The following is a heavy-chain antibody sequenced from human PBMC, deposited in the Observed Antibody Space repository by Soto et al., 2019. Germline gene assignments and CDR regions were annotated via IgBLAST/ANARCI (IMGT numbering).Heavy chain of an antibody. CDR2: INHSGST. Sequence: SETLSLTCAVYGGSFSGYYWSWIRQPPGKGLEWIGEINHSGSTNYNPSLKSRVTISVDTSKNQFSLKLSSVTAADTAVYYCARSPYSSSWYRGKPPVRYFDYWGQGTLVTVSS. J-gene: IGHJ4*02. CDR1: GGSFSGYY. D-gene: IGHD6-13*01. V-gene: IGHV4-34*01. CDR3: ARSPYSSSWYRGKPPVRYFDY.